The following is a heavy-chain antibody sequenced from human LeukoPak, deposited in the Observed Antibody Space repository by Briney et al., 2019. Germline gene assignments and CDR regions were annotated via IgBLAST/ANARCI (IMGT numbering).Heavy chain of an antibody. CDR1: GGSFSGYY. D-gene: IGHD6-13*01. CDR3: ARANPQQQLAFDY. V-gene: IGHV4-34*01. CDR2: INHSGST. Sequence: PSETLSLTCAVYGGSFSGYYWSWIRQPPGKGLEWIGEINHSGSTNYNPPLKSRVTISVDTSKNQFSLKLSSVTAADTAVYYCARANPQQQLAFDYWGQGTLVTVSS. J-gene: IGHJ4*02.